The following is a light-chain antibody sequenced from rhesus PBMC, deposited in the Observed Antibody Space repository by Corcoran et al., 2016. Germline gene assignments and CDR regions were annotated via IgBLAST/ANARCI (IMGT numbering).Light chain of an antibody. CDR1: QSVSSS. CDR2: GAS. CDR3: LQRSNWPRT. Sequence: EIVMTQSPATLSLSPGERATLSCRASQSVSSSLAWYQQKPGQAPRLLIYGASRRAPGIPDRVSGSGSGTDFTLTISSLKPEDVAVYCCLQRSNWPRTFGQGAKVEIK. V-gene: IGKV3-24*01. J-gene: IGKJ1*01.